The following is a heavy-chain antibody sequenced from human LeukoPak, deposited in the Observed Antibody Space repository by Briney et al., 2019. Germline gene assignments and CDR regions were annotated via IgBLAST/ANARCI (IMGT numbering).Heavy chain of an antibody. CDR2: ISSRSSTI. V-gene: IGHV3-48*04. CDR1: GFTFSGYT. CDR3: VREEGWSFYYAMDV. J-gene: IGHJ6*02. Sequence: GGSLRLSCAASGFTFSGYTMNWVRQAPGKGLEWISYISSRSSTIYYADSVKGRFSISRDNAKNSLYLQMDNLRADDTAVYYCVREEGWSFYYAMDVWGQGTTVAVSS.